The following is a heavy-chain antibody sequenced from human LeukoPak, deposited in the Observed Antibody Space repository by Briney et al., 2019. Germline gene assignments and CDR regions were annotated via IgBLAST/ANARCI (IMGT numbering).Heavy chain of an antibody. CDR3: ARAAAAGPFDY. Sequence: GGSLRLSCAASGFTVSSNYMSWVRQAPGKGLEWVPVIYSGGSTYYADSVKGRFTISRDNSKNTLYLQVTSLRAEDTAVYYCARAAAAGPFDYWGQGTLVTVSS. V-gene: IGHV3-66*01. CDR1: GFTVSSNY. D-gene: IGHD6-13*01. CDR2: IYSGGST. J-gene: IGHJ4*02.